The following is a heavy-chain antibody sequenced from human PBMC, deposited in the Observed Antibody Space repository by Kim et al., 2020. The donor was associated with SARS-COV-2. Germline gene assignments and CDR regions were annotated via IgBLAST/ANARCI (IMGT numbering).Heavy chain of an antibody. CDR1: GFTFSNYG. CDR2: ISRTSHDI. D-gene: IGHD3-9*01. CDR3: ARGNDILTGYWNYYYGMDV. Sequence: GGSLRLSCAASGFTFSNYGMNWVRQAPGKGLEWVSFISRTSHDIYHADSVRGRFTISRDNAKNSLYLQMNSLRAEDTAVYYCARGNDILTGYWNYYYGMDVWGQGTTVTVSS. J-gene: IGHJ6*02. V-gene: IGHV3-21*01.